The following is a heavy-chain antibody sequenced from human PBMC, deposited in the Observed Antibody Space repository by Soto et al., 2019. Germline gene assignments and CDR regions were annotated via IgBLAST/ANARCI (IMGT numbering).Heavy chain of an antibody. V-gene: IGHV3-13*05. CDR2: LGAADDP. J-gene: IGHJ6*02. Sequence: EVQLVESGGGSVQPGESLRLSCAASGFSFRDYDMHWVRQPTGKGLEWVSGLGAADDPYYVASVKGRFSVSRDNAQNSLYLQMNNLSVDDTDVYFCSRAYLGRRTRRADYYYAMDVWGRGTTVTVSS. CDR1: GFSFRDYD. CDR3: SRAYLGRRTRRADYYYAMDV. D-gene: IGHD1-26*01.